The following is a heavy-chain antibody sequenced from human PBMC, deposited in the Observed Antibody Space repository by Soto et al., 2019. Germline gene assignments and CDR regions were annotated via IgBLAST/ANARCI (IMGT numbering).Heavy chain of an antibody. CDR1: GFTFSDYN. V-gene: IGHV3-11*01. D-gene: IGHD3-10*01. CDR2: ISYSASTV. J-gene: IGHJ6*02. Sequence: QVQLVESGGALVKPGESLRLSCAASGFTFSDYNMGWLRQAPGKGLERISYISYSASTVYYADSVKGRVTISRDNAKNSLFLQMNSLRAEDTAVYYCARDSRRGHVWGQGTTVTVSS. CDR3: ARDSRRGHV.